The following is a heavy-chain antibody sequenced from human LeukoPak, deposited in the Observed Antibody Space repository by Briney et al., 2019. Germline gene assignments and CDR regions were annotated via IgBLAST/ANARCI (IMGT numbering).Heavy chain of an antibody. D-gene: IGHD2-2*01. CDR3: ARDSLDYCSSTSCYGNWFDP. CDR1: GFTFNNYW. V-gene: IGHV3-7*01. Sequence: GESLRLSCVASGFTFNNYWMDWVRQAPGKGLEWVASIKPDGSGKYYLDSVKGRFTISRDNAKNSLYLQMNSLRAEDTAVYYCARDSLDYCSSTSCYGNWFDPWGQGTLVTVSS. J-gene: IGHJ5*02. CDR2: IKPDGSGK.